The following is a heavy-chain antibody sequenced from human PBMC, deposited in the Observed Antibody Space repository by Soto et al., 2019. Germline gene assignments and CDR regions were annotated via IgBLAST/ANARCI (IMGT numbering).Heavy chain of an antibody. CDR2: INHSGST. V-gene: IGHV4-34*01. CDR1: GGSFSGYY. CDR3: ARYCSGGSCYPYFDY. J-gene: IGHJ4*02. D-gene: IGHD2-15*01. Sequence: SETLSLTCAVYGGSFSGYYWSWIRQPPGKGLEWIGEINHSGSTNYNPSLKSRVTISVDTSKNQFSLKLSSVTAADTAVYYCARYCSGGSCYPYFDYWGQGTLVTVSS.